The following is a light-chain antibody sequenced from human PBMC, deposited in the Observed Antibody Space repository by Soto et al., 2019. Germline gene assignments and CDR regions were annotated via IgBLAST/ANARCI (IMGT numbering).Light chain of an antibody. Sequence: DIVMTQSPDSLAVSLGERATINCKSSQSVLYISNNKDCLAWYQQKPGQPPKLLLYWASTRESGVPDRFSGSGSGTDFTLTISSLQAEDVAIYYCQQFSSPPFFPFGQGTKVDIK. J-gene: IGKJ2*01. CDR2: WAS. CDR3: QQFSSPPFFP. CDR1: QSVLYISNNKDC. V-gene: IGKV4-1*01.